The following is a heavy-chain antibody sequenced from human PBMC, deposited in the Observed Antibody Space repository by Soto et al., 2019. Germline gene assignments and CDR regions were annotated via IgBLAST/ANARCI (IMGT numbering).Heavy chain of an antibody. D-gene: IGHD3-10*01. Sequence: QVHLVQSGVDVKKPGASVKVSCKASGYSFSTYGISWVRQAPGQGLEWMGWISGLNGNTNYAQNLQGRVTMTTDTSTSTAYMELRSLGFDDTAMYYCARDLFGEDGAGYFDYWGQGTLVTVSS. J-gene: IGHJ4*02. CDR3: ARDLFGEDGAGYFDY. CDR2: ISGLNGNT. V-gene: IGHV1-18*01. CDR1: GYSFSTYG.